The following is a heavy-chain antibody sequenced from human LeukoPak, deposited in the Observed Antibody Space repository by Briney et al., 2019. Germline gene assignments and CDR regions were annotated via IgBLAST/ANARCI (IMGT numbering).Heavy chain of an antibody. J-gene: IGHJ6*03. CDR3: ARVTSGITGGTYYYYYMDV. CDR2: ISWDGGSS. D-gene: IGHD6-13*01. V-gene: IGHV3-43D*03. CDR1: GFTFDDYA. Sequence: GGSLRLSCAASGFTFDDYAMHWVRQAPGKGLEWVSLISWDGGSSYYADSVKGRFTISRDNVKNSLYLQMNSLRAEDTAVYYCARVTSGITGGTYYYYYMDVWGKGTTVTVSS.